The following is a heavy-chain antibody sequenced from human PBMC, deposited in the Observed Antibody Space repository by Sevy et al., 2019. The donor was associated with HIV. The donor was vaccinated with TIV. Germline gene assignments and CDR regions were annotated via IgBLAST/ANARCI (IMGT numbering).Heavy chain of an antibody. V-gene: IGHV3-11*01. CDR1: GFSFSDFY. D-gene: IGHD3-22*01. CDR3: VRGEEYSSGCAQAGGDF. Sequence: GGSLRLSCAASGFSFSDFYFNWVRQAPGKGLQWVSYISGGGSRIYYADSVKGRFTIARDNTDNSVYLQMNNLKAEDTATYFCVRGEEYSSGCAQAGGDFWGQGTLVTVSS. CDR2: ISGGGSRI. J-gene: IGHJ4*02.